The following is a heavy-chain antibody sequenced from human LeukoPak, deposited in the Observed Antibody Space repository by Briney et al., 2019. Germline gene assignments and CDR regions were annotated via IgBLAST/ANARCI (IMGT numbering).Heavy chain of an antibody. CDR2: IYYSGST. V-gene: IGHV4-59*08. Sequence: SETLSLTCTVSGGSITSYYWSWIRQPPGKGPEWIGYIYYSGSTNYNPSLKSRVTISVDTSKNQFSLKLSSVTAADTAVYYCARYKRGFDYWGQGTLVTVSS. CDR1: GGSITSYY. CDR3: ARYKRGFDY. D-gene: IGHD1-14*01. J-gene: IGHJ4*02.